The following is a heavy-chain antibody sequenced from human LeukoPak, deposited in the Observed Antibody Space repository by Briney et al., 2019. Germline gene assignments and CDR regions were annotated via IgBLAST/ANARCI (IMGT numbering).Heavy chain of an antibody. V-gene: IGHV4-59*01. CDR1: RNSFGDYY. CDR3: ASTVTNGYYFDY. CDR2: IYYSGST. J-gene: IGHJ4*02. D-gene: IGHD4-17*01. Sequence: PSETLSLTCTVPRNSFGDYYWSWIRQPPGKGLEWIGYIYYSGSTNYNPSLKSRVTISVDTSKNQFSLKLSSVTAADTAVYYCASTVTNGYYFDYWGQGTLVTVSS.